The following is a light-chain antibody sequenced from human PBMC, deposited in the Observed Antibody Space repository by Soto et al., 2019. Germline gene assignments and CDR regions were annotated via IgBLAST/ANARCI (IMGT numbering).Light chain of an antibody. CDR3: SSFTGSTTYV. V-gene: IGLV2-18*02. CDR2: EVS. Sequence: QSALTQPPSVSGSPGQSVAVSCTGTSSDVGSYNRVSWYQQPPGTAPKLMIYEVSNRPSGVPDRFSGSKSGNTASLTISGLQAEDEDDYCCSSFTGSTTYVFGTGTKLTVL. J-gene: IGLJ1*01. CDR1: SSDVGSYNR.